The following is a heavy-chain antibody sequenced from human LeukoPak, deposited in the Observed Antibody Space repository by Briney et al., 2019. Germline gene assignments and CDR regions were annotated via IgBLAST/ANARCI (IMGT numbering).Heavy chain of an antibody. V-gene: IGHV4-34*01. CDR2: INHSGST. CDR1: GGSFSGYY. Sequence: SETLSLTCAVYGGSFSGYYWSWIRQPPGKGLEWIGEINHSGSTNYNPSLKSRVTISVDTSKNQFSLKLSSVTAADTAVYYCARGRCRYYSGYDGYFDYWGQGTLVTVSS. CDR3: ARGRCRYYSGYDGYFDY. D-gene: IGHD5-12*01. J-gene: IGHJ4*02.